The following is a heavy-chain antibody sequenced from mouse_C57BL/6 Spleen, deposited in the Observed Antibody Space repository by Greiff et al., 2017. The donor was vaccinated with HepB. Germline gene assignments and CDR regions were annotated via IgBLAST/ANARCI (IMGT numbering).Heavy chain of an antibody. CDR3: ARDYGSSYPSY. D-gene: IGHD1-1*01. Sequence: VQLQQPGAELVRPGTSVKLSCKASGYTFTSYWMHWVKQRPGQGLEWIGVIDPSDSYTNYNQKFKGKATLTVDTSSSTAYMQLSSLTSEDSAVYYCARDYGSSYPSYWGQGTTLTVSS. J-gene: IGHJ2*01. CDR1: GYTFTSYW. CDR2: IDPSDSYT. V-gene: IGHV1-59*01.